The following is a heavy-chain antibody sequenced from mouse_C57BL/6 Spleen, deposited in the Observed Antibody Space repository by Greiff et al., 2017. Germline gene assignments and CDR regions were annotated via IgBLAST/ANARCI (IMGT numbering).Heavy chain of an antibody. J-gene: IGHJ2*01. CDR2: IYPGSGST. V-gene: IGHV1-55*01. Sequence: QVQLQQPGAELVKPGASVKMSCKASGFTFTSYWITWVKQRPGQGLEWIGDIYPGSGSTNYNEKFKSKATLTVDTSSSTAYMQLSSLTSEDSAVYYCARITTVVARGYFDYWGQGTTLTVSS. D-gene: IGHD1-1*01. CDR1: GFTFTSYW. CDR3: ARITTVVARGYFDY.